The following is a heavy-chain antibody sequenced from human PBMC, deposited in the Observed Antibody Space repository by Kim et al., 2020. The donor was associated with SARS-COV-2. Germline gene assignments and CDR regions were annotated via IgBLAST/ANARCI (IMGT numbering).Heavy chain of an antibody. CDR1: GGSISSSSYY. CDR3: ARRLKLERRHNWFDP. J-gene: IGHJ5*02. D-gene: IGHD1-1*01. Sequence: SETLSLTCTVSGGSISSSSYYWGWIRQPPGKGLEWIGSIYYSGSTYYNPSLKSRVTISVDTSKNQFSLKLSSVTAADTAVYYCARRLKLERRHNWFDPWGQGTLVTVSS. V-gene: IGHV4-39*01. CDR2: IYYSGST.